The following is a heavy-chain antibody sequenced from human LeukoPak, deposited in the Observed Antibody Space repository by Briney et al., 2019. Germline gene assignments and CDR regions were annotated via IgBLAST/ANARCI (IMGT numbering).Heavy chain of an antibody. CDR3: ASRHPDIASP. CDR2: ISGSAGEI. Sequence: GGSLRLSCAASGFTVRSFATMWFRQAPGKGPEWVSSISGSAGEIYYADTVKGRFTISRDNSKNKLYLQMDSLRAEDTAVYYCASRHPDIASPWGQGTLVTVSS. V-gene: IGHV3-23*01. CDR1: GFTVRSFA. D-gene: IGHD5-12*01. J-gene: IGHJ5*02.